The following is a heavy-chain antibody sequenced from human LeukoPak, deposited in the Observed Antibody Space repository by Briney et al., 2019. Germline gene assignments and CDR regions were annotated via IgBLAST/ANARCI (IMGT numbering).Heavy chain of an antibody. CDR2: ISYDGSNK. CDR1: GFTFSSYG. Sequence: TGGSLRLSCAASGFTFSSYGMHWVRQAPGKGLEWVAVISYDGSNKYYADSVKGRFTISRDNSKNTLYLQMNSLRAEDTAVYYCAKSPYFYNSGRSVDVWGKGTTVTVSS. D-gene: IGHD3-10*01. J-gene: IGHJ6*04. CDR3: AKSPYFYNSGRSVDV. V-gene: IGHV3-30*18.